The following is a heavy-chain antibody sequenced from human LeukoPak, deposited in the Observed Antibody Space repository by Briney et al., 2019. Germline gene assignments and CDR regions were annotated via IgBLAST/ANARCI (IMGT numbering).Heavy chain of an antibody. V-gene: IGHV1-24*01. D-gene: IGHD3-10*01. J-gene: IGHJ3*02. CDR2: FDPEDGET. Sequence: ASVKVSCKVSGYTLTELSMHWVRQAPGKGLEWMGGFDPEDGETIYAQKFQGRVTMTEDTSTDTAYMALSSLRSEDTAVYYCATQPSYYGSGRRAFDIWGQGTMVTVSS. CDR3: ATQPSYYGSGRRAFDI. CDR1: GYTLTELS.